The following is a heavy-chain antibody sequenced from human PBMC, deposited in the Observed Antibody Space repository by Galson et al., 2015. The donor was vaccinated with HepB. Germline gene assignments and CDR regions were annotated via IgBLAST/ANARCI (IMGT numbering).Heavy chain of an antibody. D-gene: IGHD3-22*01. CDR3: TTRRYDSSGYTDY. V-gene: IGHV3-15*01. CDR2: IKSKTDGGTT. J-gene: IGHJ4*02. CDR1: GFTFSNAW. Sequence: SLRLSCAASGFTFSNAWMSWVRQAPGKGLEWVGRIKSKTDGGTTDYAAPVKGRFTISRDDSKNTLYLQMNSLKTEDTAVYYCTTRRYDSSGYTDYWGQGTLVTVSS.